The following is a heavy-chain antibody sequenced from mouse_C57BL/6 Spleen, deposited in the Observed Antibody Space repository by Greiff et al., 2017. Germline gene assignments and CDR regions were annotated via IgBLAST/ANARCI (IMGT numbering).Heavy chain of an antibody. J-gene: IGHJ2*01. V-gene: IGHV1-55*01. CDR2: IYPGSGST. Sequence: QVQLQQPGAELVKPGASVKLSCKASGYTFTSYWITWVKQRPGQGLVWIGDIYPGSGSTTYNEKFKSKATLTVDTSSSTAYMQLSLLTSEDSAVYYCARVEAGFECWGQGTTLTVSS. CDR3: ARVEAGFEC. CDR1: GYTFTSYW. D-gene: IGHD3-2*02.